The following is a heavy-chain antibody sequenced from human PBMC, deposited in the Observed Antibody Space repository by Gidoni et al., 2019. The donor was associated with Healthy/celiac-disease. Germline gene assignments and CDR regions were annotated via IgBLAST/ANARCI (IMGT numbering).Heavy chain of an antibody. Sequence: QVQLQESGPGLVKPSQTLSLTCTVPGGSISSGGYYWSWVRQHPGKGLEWIGYIYYSGSTYYNPSLKSRVTISVDTSKNQFSLKLSSVTAADTAVYYCARTGKSIFGVVKTYWDYWGQGTLVTVSS. CDR1: GGSISSGGYY. D-gene: IGHD3-3*01. CDR2: IYYSGST. CDR3: ARTGKSIFGVVKTYWDY. V-gene: IGHV4-31*03. J-gene: IGHJ4*02.